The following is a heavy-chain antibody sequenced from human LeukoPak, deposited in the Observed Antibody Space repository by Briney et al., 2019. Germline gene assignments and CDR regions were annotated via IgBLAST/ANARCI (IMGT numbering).Heavy chain of an antibody. CDR2: IYTSGST. D-gene: IGHD3-10*01. CDR3: ARGLLWFGPRYYYYYMDV. J-gene: IGHJ6*03. Sequence: PSETLSLTCTVSGGSISSYYWSWLRQPAGKGLEWIGRIYTSGSTNYNPSLKSRVTMSVDTSKNQFSLKLSSATAADTAVYYCARGLLWFGPRYYYYYMDVWGKGTTVTVSS. CDR1: GGSISSYY. V-gene: IGHV4-4*07.